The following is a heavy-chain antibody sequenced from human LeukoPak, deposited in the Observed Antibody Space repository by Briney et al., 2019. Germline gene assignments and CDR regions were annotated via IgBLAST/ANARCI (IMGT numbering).Heavy chain of an antibody. CDR2: ISSSSSTI. J-gene: IGHJ3*02. D-gene: IGHD4-23*01. CDR1: GFTFSSYS. Sequence: GGSLRLSCAASGFTFSSYSMNWVRQAPGKGLEWVSYISSSSSTIYYADSVKGRFTISRDNAKNSLYLQMNSLRAEDTAVYYCARDPNGGNFPADAFDIWGQGTMVTVSS. V-gene: IGHV3-48*01. CDR3: ARDPNGGNFPADAFDI.